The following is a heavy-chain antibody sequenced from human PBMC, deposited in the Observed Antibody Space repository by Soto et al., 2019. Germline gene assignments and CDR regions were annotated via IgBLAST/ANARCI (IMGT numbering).Heavy chain of an antibody. J-gene: IGHJ4*02. CDR2: IHHSGST. Sequence: QVQLQQWGAELLKPSETLSLTCAVYGGSFSGYYWSWIRQPPGKGLEWIGEIHHSGSTNYNPSLKSRVTISVDTSKNQFSLKLSSVTAADTAVYYCARADAVAGTTFDYWGQGTLVTVSS. V-gene: IGHV4-34*01. CDR1: GGSFSGYY. CDR3: ARADAVAGTTFDY. D-gene: IGHD6-19*01.